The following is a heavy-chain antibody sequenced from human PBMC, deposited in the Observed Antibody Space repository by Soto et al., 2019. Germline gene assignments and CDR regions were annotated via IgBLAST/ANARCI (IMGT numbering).Heavy chain of an antibody. J-gene: IGHJ4*02. D-gene: IGHD5-12*01. V-gene: IGHV3-33*01. Sequence: HPGGSLRLSCVAPGFNFGNIGMHWVRQAPGKGLEWLTVISNDENIKQDSVRGRFAIARDNSKNTLYLHLTSLRAEDTAIYYCARGLRGVLDYWGQGTLVTVSS. CDR3: ARGLRGVLDY. CDR2: ISNDENIK. CDR1: GFNFGNIG.